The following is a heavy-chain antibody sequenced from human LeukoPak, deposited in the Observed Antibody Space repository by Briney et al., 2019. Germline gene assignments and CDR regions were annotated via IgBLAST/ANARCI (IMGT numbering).Heavy chain of an antibody. CDR1: GFTVSSNY. D-gene: IGHD4-17*01. CDR2: ICSGGST. Sequence: GGSLRLSCAASGFTVSSNYMSWVRQAPGKGLEWVSVICSGGSTYYADSVKGRFTISRDNSKNTLYLQMNSLRAEDTAVYYCARDTLDYGDYPYYYYYGMDVWGQGTTVTVSS. J-gene: IGHJ6*02. V-gene: IGHV3-66*01. CDR3: ARDTLDYGDYPYYYYYGMDV.